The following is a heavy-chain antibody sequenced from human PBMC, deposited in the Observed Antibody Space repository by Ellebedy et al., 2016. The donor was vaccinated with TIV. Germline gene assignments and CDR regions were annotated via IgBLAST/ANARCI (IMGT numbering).Heavy chain of an antibody. CDR3: ARDRGSWYRPQAPLPQYYFDY. J-gene: IGHJ4*02. Sequence: GESLKISCAASGFTFSSYWMSWVRQAPGKGLEWVANIKEDGSEKYYVDSVKGRFTISRDNSKNTLYLQMNSLRAEDTAVYYCARDRGSWYRPQAPLPQYYFDYWGQGALVTVSS. CDR2: IKEDGSEK. D-gene: IGHD6-13*01. V-gene: IGHV3-7*01. CDR1: GFTFSSYW.